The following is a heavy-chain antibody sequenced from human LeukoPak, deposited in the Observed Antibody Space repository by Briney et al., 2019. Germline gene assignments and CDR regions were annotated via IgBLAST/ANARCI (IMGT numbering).Heavy chain of an antibody. CDR1: GFTFSSYA. D-gene: IGHD2-2*01. Sequence: GGSLRLSCAASGFTFSSYAMHWVRQAPGKGLERVAVISYDGSNKYYADSVKGRFTISRDNSKNTLYLQMNSLRAEDTAVYYCARDQQAIVVVPAALSYWGQGTLVTVSS. CDR2: ISYDGSNK. CDR3: ARDQQAIVVVPAALSY. V-gene: IGHV3-30-3*01. J-gene: IGHJ4*02.